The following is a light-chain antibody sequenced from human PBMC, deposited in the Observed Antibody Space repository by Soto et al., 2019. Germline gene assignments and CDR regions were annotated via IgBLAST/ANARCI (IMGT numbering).Light chain of an antibody. V-gene: IGLV2-14*01. J-gene: IGLJ1*01. CDR3: SSYTSSSTL. CDR1: NSDVGSYNY. Sequence: QSALTQPASVSGSPGQSITISCTGTNSDVGSYNYVSWYQQHPGKAPKLMIYEVSDRPSGISSRFSGSKSGNTASLTISGLQTEDEADYYCSSYTSSSTLFGTGTKVTVL. CDR2: EVS.